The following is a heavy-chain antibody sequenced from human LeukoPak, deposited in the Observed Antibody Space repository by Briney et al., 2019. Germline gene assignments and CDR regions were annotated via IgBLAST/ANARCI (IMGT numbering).Heavy chain of an antibody. CDR3: ARRVVMTDYYYYYMDV. CDR2: IYSGGST. Sequence: QSGGSLRLSCAASGFTVSSNYMSWIRQAPGKGLEWVSVIYSGGSTYYADSVKGRFTISRDNSKNTLSLQMNSLRAEDTAVYYCARRVVMTDYYYYYMDVWGKGTTVTVSS. J-gene: IGHJ6*03. V-gene: IGHV3-66*02. D-gene: IGHD3-22*01. CDR1: GFTVSSNY.